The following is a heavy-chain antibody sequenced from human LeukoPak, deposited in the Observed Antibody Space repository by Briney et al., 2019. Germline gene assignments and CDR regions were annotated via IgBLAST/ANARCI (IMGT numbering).Heavy chain of an antibody. CDR3: ARVLRYCSGGNCYSGGLGYMDV. Sequence: PGGSLRLSCAASGFTFSDYNMRWIRQAPGKGLEWVSSISRSASTKYYADSVKGRFTSSSDNAKNSLFLHMNSLRAEDTAVYYCARVLRYCSGGNCYSGGLGYMDVWGKGTTVTISS. J-gene: IGHJ6*03. V-gene: IGHV3-11*01. CDR2: ISRSASTK. CDR1: GFTFSDYN. D-gene: IGHD2-15*01.